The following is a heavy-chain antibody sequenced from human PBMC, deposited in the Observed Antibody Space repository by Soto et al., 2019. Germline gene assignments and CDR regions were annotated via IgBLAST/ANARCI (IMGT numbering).Heavy chain of an antibody. CDR1: GGTFSSYA. J-gene: IGHJ6*02. Sequence: GASVKVSCKASGGTFSSYAISWVRQAPGQGLEWMGGIIPIFGTANYAQKFQGRVTITADESTSTAYMELSSLRREDTALYYCARTWSGSTSGRVDVWGQGTTVTVSS. CDR3: ARTWSGSTSGRVDV. D-gene: IGHD3-3*01. CDR2: IIPIFGTA. V-gene: IGHV1-69*13.